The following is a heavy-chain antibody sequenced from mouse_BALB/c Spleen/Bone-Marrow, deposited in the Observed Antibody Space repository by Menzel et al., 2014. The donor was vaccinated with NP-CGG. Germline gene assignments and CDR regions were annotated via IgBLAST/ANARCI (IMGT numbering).Heavy chain of an antibody. CDR1: GDSITSGY. Sequence: VQLQQSGPSLVKPSQTLSLTCSVTGDSITSGYWNWIRKFPGNKLEYMGHISYSGSTYYNPSLKSRISITRDTSKNQDYLQLSTVTTEDTAIYYCARGGGSSYNYAMDYWGQGTSVTVSS. D-gene: IGHD1-1*01. CDR2: ISYSGST. V-gene: IGHV3-8*02. J-gene: IGHJ4*01. CDR3: ARGGGSSYNYAMDY.